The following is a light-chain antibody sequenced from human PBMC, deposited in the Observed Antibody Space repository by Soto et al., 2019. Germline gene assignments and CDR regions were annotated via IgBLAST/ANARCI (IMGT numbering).Light chain of an antibody. CDR1: SSDIGGYNL. Sequence: QSVLTQPASVSGSPGQSITISCTGTSSDIGGYNLVSWYQQHPGRAPKLIIYEGNKWPSGVSNRFSGSKSGNTASLTISGLQAEDEADYYCCSYAGSSTFVFGTGTKLTVL. V-gene: IGLV2-23*03. J-gene: IGLJ1*01. CDR2: EGN. CDR3: CSYAGSSTFV.